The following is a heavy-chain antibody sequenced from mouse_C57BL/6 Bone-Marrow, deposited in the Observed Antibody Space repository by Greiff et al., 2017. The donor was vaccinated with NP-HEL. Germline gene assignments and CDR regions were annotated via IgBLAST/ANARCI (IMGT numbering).Heavy chain of an antibody. J-gene: IGHJ2*01. CDR2: ISYSGST. CDR1: GYSITSDYA. V-gene: IGHV3-2*02. CDR3: ARDNWDDYFDY. D-gene: IGHD4-1*01. Sequence: VQLQQSGPGLVKPSQSLSLTCTVTGYSITSDYAWNWIRQFPGNKLEWMGYISYSGSTSYNPSLKSRISITRDTSKNQFFLQLNSVTTEDTATFYCARDNWDDYFDYWGQGTTLTVSS.